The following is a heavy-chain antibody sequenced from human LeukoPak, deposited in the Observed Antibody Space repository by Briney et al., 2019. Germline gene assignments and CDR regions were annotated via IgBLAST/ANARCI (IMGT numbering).Heavy chain of an antibody. J-gene: IGHJ4*02. CDR2: INPNSGGT. CDR1: GYTFSDYY. D-gene: IGHD2-15*01. Sequence: ASVKVSCKASGYTFSDYYIHWVRQAPGQGLEWMGWINPNSGGTKYAQKFQGRVTMTRDTSISTAYMDLSSLGSDDTAVFYCVRKSATRRTSEFDYRGQGTPVTVSS. V-gene: IGHV1-2*02. CDR3: VRKSATRRTSEFDY.